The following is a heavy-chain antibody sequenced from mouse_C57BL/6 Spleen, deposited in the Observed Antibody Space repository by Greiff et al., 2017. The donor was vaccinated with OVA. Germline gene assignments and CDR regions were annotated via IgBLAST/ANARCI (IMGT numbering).Heavy chain of an antibody. CDR3: ARDGYYEGTDY. D-gene: IGHD2-3*01. CDR2: IIPSNGGI. Sequence: VQLQQPGTELVKPGASVKLSCKASGYTFTSYWMHWVNQRPGQGFEWIGIIIPSNGGINYNEKFKSKATLTVDKSSSTAYMQLSSLTSEDAAVYYCARDGYYEGTDYWGQGTSVTVSS. J-gene: IGHJ4*01. CDR1: GYTFTSYW. V-gene: IGHV1-53*01.